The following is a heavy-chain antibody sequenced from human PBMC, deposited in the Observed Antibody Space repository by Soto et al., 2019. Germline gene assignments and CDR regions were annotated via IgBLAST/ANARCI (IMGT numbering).Heavy chain of an antibody. V-gene: IGHV1-18*04. J-gene: IGHJ5*02. CDR3: ARAGGYCSSTSCYMNWFDP. D-gene: IGHD2-2*02. CDR2: ISAYNGNT. CDR1: GYTFTSYG. Sequence: QVQLVQSGAEVTKPGASVKVSCKASGYTFTSYGISWERQAPGHGLEWMGWISAYNGNTNYAQKLQGRVTMTTDTSTSNAYIELRSRISDDTAVYYCARAGGYCSSTSCYMNWFDPWGQGTLVTVSS.